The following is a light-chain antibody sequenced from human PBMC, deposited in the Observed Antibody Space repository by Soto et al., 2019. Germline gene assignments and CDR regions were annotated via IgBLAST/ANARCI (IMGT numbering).Light chain of an antibody. CDR1: QSVSSN. CDR3: QHLET. Sequence: EIVMTQSPATLSVSPGERATLSCRASQSVSSNLAWYQQKPGQAPRLLIYGASTRATGIPARFSGSGSGTEFTLTISSLQSEDFAVYYCQHLETFGQVTKVEIK. CDR2: GAS. J-gene: IGKJ1*01. V-gene: IGKV3-15*01.